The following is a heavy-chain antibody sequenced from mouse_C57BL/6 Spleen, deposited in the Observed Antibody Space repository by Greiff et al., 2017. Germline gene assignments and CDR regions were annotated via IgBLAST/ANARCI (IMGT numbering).Heavy chain of an antibody. CDR1: GYTFTGYW. D-gene: IGHD1-1*01. CDR2: ILPGGGSI. CDR3: ARSVYYGSSFYAMDY. Sequence: QVQLQQSGAELMKPGASVKLSCTATGYTFTGYWIEWVKQRPGHGLEWIGEILPGGGSINYTENLKGKATFTADTSSNTAYMQLSILKTTDSAIYNGARSVYYGSSFYAMDYWGQGTSVTVSS. V-gene: IGHV1-9*01. J-gene: IGHJ4*01.